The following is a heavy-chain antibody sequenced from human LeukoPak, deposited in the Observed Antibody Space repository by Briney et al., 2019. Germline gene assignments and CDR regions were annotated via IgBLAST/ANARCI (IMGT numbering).Heavy chain of an antibody. J-gene: IGHJ6*03. CDR3: AREAVVPAAIVYYYMDV. D-gene: IGHD2-2*01. Sequence: SGTLSLTCAVSGGSISSSHWWSWVRQPPGKGLEWIGEIYHSGTTNYNPSLKSRVTISVDKSKNQFSLKLSSVTAADTAVYYCAREAVVPAAIVYYYMDVWGKGTTVTISS. V-gene: IGHV4-4*02. CDR1: GGSISSSHW. CDR2: IYHSGTT.